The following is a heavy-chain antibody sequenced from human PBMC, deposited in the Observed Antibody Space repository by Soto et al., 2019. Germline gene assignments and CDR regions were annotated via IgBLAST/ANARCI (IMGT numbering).Heavy chain of an antibody. Sequence: LRLSCAASGFTFSSYAMHWVRQAPGKGLEWVAVISYDGSNTYYADSVKGRFTISRDNSKNTLYLQMNSLRAEDTAVYYCARDRGRLVITYNYYGMDVWGQGTTVTVSS. CDR2: ISYDGSNT. CDR1: GFTFSSYA. V-gene: IGHV3-30-3*01. J-gene: IGHJ6*02. D-gene: IGHD3-10*01. CDR3: ARDRGRLVITYNYYGMDV.